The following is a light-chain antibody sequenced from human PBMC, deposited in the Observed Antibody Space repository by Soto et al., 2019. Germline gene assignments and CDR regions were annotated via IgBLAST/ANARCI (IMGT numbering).Light chain of an antibody. CDR2: RNN. CDR3: AAWDDSLWV. J-gene: IGLJ2*01. CDR1: SSNIGSNY. V-gene: IGLV1-47*01. Sequence: QSVLTQPPSASGTPGQRVTISCSGSSSNIGSNYVYWYQQLPGTAPKLLIHRNNQRPSGVPDRFSGSKSGTSASLAISGLRSEDEADYYCAAWDDSLWVFGGGTKLTVL.